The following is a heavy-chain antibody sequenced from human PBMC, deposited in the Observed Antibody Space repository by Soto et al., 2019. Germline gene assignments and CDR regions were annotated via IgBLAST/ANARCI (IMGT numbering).Heavy chain of an antibody. CDR2: ISSSSSYI. J-gene: IGHJ4*02. CDR1: GFTFSSYS. V-gene: IGHV3-21*01. D-gene: IGHD5-18*01. CDR3: AREEMATAPFDY. Sequence: GGSLRLSCAASGFTFSSYSMNWVHQAPGKGLEWVSSISSSSSYIYYADSVKGRFTISRDNAKNSLYLQMNSLRAEDTAVYYCAREEMATAPFDYWGQGTMVTVSS.